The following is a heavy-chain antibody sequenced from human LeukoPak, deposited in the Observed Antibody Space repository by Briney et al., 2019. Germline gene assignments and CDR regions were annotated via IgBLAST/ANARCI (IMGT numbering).Heavy chain of an antibody. CDR3: ARPEVRARYSSSWYRIGMDV. CDR1: GYTLTELS. V-gene: IGHV1-24*01. J-gene: IGHJ6*02. D-gene: IGHD6-13*01. Sequence: WASVTVSCKVSGYTLTELSMHWVRQAPGKGLEWMGGFDPEDGETIYAQKFQGRVTMTEDASTDTAYMELSSLRSEDTTVYYCARPEVRARYSSSWYRIGMDVWGQGTTVTVSS. CDR2: FDPEDGET.